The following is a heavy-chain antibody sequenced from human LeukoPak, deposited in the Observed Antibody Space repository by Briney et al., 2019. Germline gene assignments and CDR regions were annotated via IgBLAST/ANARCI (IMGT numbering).Heavy chain of an antibody. D-gene: IGHD4-23*01. Sequence: SETLSLTGTGSDGSISDSYWSWIRQSPGKGLEWVGYIFYTGFTHYNPSLESRVTISVGTSKNQFSLRLNSVTAADTAVYYCARDAYGGNSWGWFDPWGQGTLVTVSS. CDR3: ARDAYGGNSWGWFDP. J-gene: IGHJ5*02. CDR1: DGSISDSY. CDR2: IFYTGFT. V-gene: IGHV4-59*01.